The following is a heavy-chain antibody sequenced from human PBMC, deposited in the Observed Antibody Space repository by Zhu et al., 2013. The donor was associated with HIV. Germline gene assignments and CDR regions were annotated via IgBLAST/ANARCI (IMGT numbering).Heavy chain of an antibody. CDR3: ARCIWSGYYIRNRDYYYYGMDV. J-gene: IGHJ6*02. CDR1: GGTFSSYA. CDR2: IIPIFGTA. V-gene: IGHV1-69*12. D-gene: IGHD3-3*01. Sequence: QVQLVQSGAEVKKPGSSVKVSCKASGGTFSSYAISWVRQAPGQGLEWMGGIIPIFGTANYAQKFQGRVTITADESTSTAYMELSSLRSEDTAVYYCARCIWSGYYIRNRDYYYYGMDVWGQGTTVTVSS.